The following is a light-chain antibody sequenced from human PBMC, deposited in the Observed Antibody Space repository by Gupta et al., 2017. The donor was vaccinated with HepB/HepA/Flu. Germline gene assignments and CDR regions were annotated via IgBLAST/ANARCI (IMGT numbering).Light chain of an antibody. CDR1: QSVLYSSNNKNY. CDR2: WAS. Sequence: DIVMTQSPDSLAVSLGERATINCKSSQSVLYSSNNKNYLAWYQQKPGQTPKLLIYWASTRESGVPDRFSGSGSGTDFTLTISSLQTEDVAVYYCQQYYSTPLTFGGETKVEIK. CDR3: QQYYSTPLT. V-gene: IGKV4-1*01. J-gene: IGKJ4*01.